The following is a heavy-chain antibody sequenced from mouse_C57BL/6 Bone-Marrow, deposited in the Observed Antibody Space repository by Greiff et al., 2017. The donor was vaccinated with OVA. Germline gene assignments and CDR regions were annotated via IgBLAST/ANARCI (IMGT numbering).Heavy chain of an antibody. J-gene: IGHJ3*01. CDR2: IYPRSGNT. CDR3: ARSEGYGYDAWFAY. CDR1: GYTFTSYG. D-gene: IGHD2-2*01. Sequence: QVQLQQSGAELARPGASVKLSCKASGYTFTSYGISWVKQRTGQGLEWIGEIYPRSGNTYYNEKFKGKATLTADKSSSTAYMELRSLTSEDSAVYFWARSEGYGYDAWFAYWGQGTLVTVSA. V-gene: IGHV1-81*01.